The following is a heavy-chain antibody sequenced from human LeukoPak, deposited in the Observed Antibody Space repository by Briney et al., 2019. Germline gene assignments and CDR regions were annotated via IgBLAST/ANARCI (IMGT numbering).Heavy chain of an antibody. J-gene: IGHJ5*02. V-gene: IGHV5-51*01. D-gene: IGHD7-27*01. CDR1: GYTFTSYW. Sequence: GESLKISCKGSGYTFTSYWIGWVRQMPGKGLEWMGIIYPGDSDIRYSPSFQGQVTISADKSISTAYLQWRSLRASDTAMYYCARRPGAYINWFDPWGQGTLVTVSS. CDR2: IYPGDSDI. CDR3: ARRPGAYINWFDP.